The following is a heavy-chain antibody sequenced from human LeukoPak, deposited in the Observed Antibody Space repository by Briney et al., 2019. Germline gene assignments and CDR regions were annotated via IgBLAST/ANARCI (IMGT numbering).Heavy chain of an antibody. CDR1: GFIFSSYW. CDR3: AELGITMIGGV. CDR2: IKQDGSEK. V-gene: IGHV3-7*01. Sequence: PGGSLRLSCAASGFIFSSYWMSWVRQAPGKGLEWVANIKQDGSEKYYVDSVKGRFTISRDNAKNPLYLQMNSLRAEDTAVYYCAELGITMIGGVWGKGTTVTISS. J-gene: IGHJ6*04. D-gene: IGHD3-10*02.